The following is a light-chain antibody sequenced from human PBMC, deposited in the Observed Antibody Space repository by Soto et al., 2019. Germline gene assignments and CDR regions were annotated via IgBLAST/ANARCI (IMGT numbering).Light chain of an antibody. V-gene: IGKV1-9*01. CDR2: AAS. CDR3: QQVYSFPT. Sequence: DIQMTQSPSTLSASVGDRVTITCRASQGISNYLAWYQQEPGKAPRLLIYAASTLQSGVPSRFSGSGSGTEFTLTISSLQPEDFASYYCQQVYSFPTFGQGTRLEIK. CDR1: QGISNY. J-gene: IGKJ5*01.